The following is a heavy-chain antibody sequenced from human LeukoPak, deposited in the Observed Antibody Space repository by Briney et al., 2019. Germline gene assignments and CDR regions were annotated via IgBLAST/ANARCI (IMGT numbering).Heavy chain of an antibody. CDR1: GGSINSGGYY. D-gene: IGHD3-22*01. CDR3: ARLDRGATIVGFFEHRDAFDI. CDR2: IYYSGST. Sequence: PSETLSLTCTVSGGSINSGGYYWTWIRQHPGKGLEWIGYIYYSGSTYYNPSLKSRVTILVDTSKNQFSLKLSSVTAADTAVYYCARLDRGATIVGFFEHRDAFDIWGQGTMVTVSS. J-gene: IGHJ3*02. V-gene: IGHV4-31*03.